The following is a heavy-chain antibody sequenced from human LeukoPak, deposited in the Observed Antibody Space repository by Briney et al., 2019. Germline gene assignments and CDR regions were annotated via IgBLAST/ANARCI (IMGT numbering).Heavy chain of an antibody. J-gene: IGHJ4*02. CDR1: GFTFSSYA. CDR3: ARGDFWSDRYY. V-gene: IGHV3-23*01. CDR2: ISGSGGST. Sequence: GGSLRLSCAASGFTFSSYAMSWVRQAPGKGLEWVSAISGSGGSTCYADSVKGRFTISRDNARNSLYLQMNSLRADDTAVYYCARGDFWSDRYYWGQGTLVTVSS. D-gene: IGHD3-3*01.